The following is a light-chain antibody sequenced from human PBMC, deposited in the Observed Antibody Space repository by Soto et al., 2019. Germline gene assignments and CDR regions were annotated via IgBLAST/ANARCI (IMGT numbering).Light chain of an antibody. J-gene: IGKJ1*01. V-gene: IGKV3-11*01. Sequence: EIVLTQSPATLSLSPGERGTLSCRASESVTDYLAWYQQKPGQATRLLVYDVSYRAAGIPTRFSGGGSGTDFTLTISNVEPEDFAVYFCQQRSDWKWMCGQGTKVDIK. CDR2: DVS. CDR1: ESVTDY. CDR3: QQRSDWKWM.